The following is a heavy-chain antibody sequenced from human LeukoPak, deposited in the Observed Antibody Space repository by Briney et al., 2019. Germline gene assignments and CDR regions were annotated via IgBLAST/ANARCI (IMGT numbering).Heavy chain of an antibody. CDR1: GGSFNDYY. CDR3: ARADYYDSRYDY. V-gene: IGHV4-34*01. CDR2: INLRGST. J-gene: IGHJ4*02. Sequence: PSETLSLTCAVYGGSFNDYYWNWIRQPPGKGLEWIGEINLRGSTTYNPSLKSRVTISLDESKNQFSLKLSSVTAADTAVYYCARADYYDSRYDYWGQGTPVTVSS. D-gene: IGHD3-22*01.